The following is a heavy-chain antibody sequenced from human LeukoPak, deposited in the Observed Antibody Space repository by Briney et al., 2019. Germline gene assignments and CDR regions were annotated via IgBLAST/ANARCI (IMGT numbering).Heavy chain of an antibody. CDR2: IRGDGTDI. CDR3: ARDQGHYYYYMDV. J-gene: IGHJ6*03. V-gene: IGHV3-48*02. Sequence: GGSLRLSCTASGFNFNIYRMNWVRQAPGKGLEWVSCIRGDGTDINYADSVKGRFTISRDNAENSVYLQMNSLRDEDTAVNYCARDQGHYYYYMDVWGKGTTVTVSS. CDR1: GFNFNIYR.